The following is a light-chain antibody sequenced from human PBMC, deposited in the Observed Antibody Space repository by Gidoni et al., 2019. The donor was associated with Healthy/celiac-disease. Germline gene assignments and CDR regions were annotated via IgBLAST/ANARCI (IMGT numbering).Light chain of an antibody. V-gene: IGKV3-20*01. CDR1: QSVSSSY. Sequence: EILFTQSPGTLSLSPVERATLSCRASQSVSSSYLDWYQQKPGQAPRLLIYGASSRATGIPDRFSGSGSGTDFTLTISRLEHEDFEVYYCQQYGSSPYTFGQGTKLEIK. CDR3: QQYGSSPYT. CDR2: GAS. J-gene: IGKJ2*01.